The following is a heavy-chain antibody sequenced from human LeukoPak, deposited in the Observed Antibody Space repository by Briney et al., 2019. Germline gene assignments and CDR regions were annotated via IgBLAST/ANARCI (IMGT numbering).Heavy chain of an antibody. CDR2: INERGGA. J-gene: IGHJ4*02. CDR3: AATGR. V-gene: IGHV3-11*04. CDR1: GLALREYH. Sequence: GGSLRLSCVGSGLALREYHVTWVRQAPGKGLEWVSDINERGGANYADSVKGRFTTSRDNAKSSVYLQMKRLRVEDTAMYYCAATGRWGQGALVSVSS.